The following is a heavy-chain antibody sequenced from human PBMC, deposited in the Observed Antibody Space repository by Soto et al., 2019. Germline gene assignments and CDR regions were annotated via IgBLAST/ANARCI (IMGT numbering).Heavy chain of an antibody. V-gene: IGHV4-39*02. CDR3: AREKGYISGPKNFDY. D-gene: IGHD5-12*01. CDR1: GGSSSSSTYS. Sequence: SETLSLTCTASGGSSSSSTYSWGWIRQPPGKGLEWIGSMHYSGATYYNPSLKSRVSISVDTSKNQCSLKLSSVTAADTAVYYCAREKGYISGPKNFDYWGQGTLVTVSS. J-gene: IGHJ4*02. CDR2: MHYSGAT.